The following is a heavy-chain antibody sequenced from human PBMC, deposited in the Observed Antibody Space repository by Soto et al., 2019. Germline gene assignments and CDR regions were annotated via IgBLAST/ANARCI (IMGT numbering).Heavy chain of an antibody. D-gene: IGHD3-16*01. J-gene: IGHJ4*02. CDR1: GFSLRTTGVG. Sequence: QITLKESGPTLVKPTQTLTLTCTYSGFSLRTTGVGVGWIRQPPGKALEWLGIIYWDDNKRYSPSLKSRLTLPSDISKSQVVLTMTNMDPVDTATYYCAHTWGLPFDYWGQGTLVIVSS. CDR3: AHTWGLPFDY. CDR2: IYWDDNK. V-gene: IGHV2-5*02.